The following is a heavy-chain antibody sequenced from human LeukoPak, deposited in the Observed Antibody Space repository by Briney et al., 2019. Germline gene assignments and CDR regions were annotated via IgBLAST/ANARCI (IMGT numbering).Heavy chain of an antibody. V-gene: IGHV4-39*01. D-gene: IGHD6-13*01. CDR2: IYYSGST. CDR3: ARGRAAAGQYYFDY. Sequence: SETLSLTCTVSGASITSSSHYWGWIRQPPGKGLEWIGSIYYSGSTYYNPSLKSRVTISVDTSKNQFSLKLTSVTAADTAVYYCARGRAAAGQYYFDYWGQGTLVTVSS. CDR1: GASITSSSHY. J-gene: IGHJ4*02.